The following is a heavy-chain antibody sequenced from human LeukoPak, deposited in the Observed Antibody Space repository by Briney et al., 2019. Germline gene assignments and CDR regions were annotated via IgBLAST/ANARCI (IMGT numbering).Heavy chain of an antibody. D-gene: IGHD1/OR15-1a*01. Sequence: GGSLRLSCAASGFTFDDYAMHWVRQAPGKGLEWVSGISWSSGSIGYADSVKGRFTISRDNAKNSLYLHMSSLRAEDTAIYYCATEQEGRRAAFDHWGQGTLVTVSS. J-gene: IGHJ4*02. CDR2: ISWSSGSI. CDR3: ATEQEGRRAAFDH. V-gene: IGHV3-9*01. CDR1: GFTFDDYA.